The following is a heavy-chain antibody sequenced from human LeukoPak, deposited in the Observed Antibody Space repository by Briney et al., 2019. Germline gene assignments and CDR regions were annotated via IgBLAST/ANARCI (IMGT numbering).Heavy chain of an antibody. J-gene: IGHJ4*02. D-gene: IGHD1-26*01. Sequence: SGTLSLTCAVSGGSITTTNWWSWVRQPPGKGLESIGEVHLSGATNYNPSLESRVSMSIDKSKNHLSLEVTSVTAADTAIYYCTRESGAFSPFGFWGQGTLLTVSS. CDR3: TRESGAFSPFGF. V-gene: IGHV4-4*02. CDR1: GGSITTTNW. CDR2: VHLSGAT.